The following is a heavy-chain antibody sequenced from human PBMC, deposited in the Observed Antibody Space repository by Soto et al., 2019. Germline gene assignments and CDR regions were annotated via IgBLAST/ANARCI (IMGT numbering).Heavy chain of an antibody. CDR3: ARDKGYDSSGYYYVSLYYFDY. J-gene: IGHJ4*02. V-gene: IGHV1-3*01. CDR2: INAGNGNT. CDR1: GYTFTSYA. D-gene: IGHD3-22*01. Sequence: GASVKVSCKASGYTFTSYAMHWVRQAPGQRLEWMGWINAGNGNTKYSQKFQGRVTITRDTSASTAYMELSSLRSEDTAVYYCARDKGYDSSGYYYVSLYYFDYWGQGTLVTVSS.